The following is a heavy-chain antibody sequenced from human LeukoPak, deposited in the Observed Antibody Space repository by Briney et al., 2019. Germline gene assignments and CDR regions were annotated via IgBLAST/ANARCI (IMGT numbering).Heavy chain of an antibody. J-gene: IGHJ3*01. CDR2: VSGGGGST. CDR1: GFTFKNYA. Sequence: GGSLRLSCAASGFTFKNYAMSWVRQAPGKGLEWVPTVSGGGGSTYYADSVKGRFTISRDNSKNTLHLQVNSLRVEDTAIYYCAKGGIVLMMYATDAFDLWGQGTMVTVSS. CDR3: AKGGIVLMMYATDAFDL. V-gene: IGHV3-23*01. D-gene: IGHD2-8*01.